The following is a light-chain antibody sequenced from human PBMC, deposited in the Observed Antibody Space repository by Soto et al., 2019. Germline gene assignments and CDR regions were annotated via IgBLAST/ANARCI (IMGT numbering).Light chain of an antibody. V-gene: IGKV2-30*02. CDR3: XXXTHWPPYT. CDR2: KVS. Sequence: DVVMTQSPLSLPVTLGQPASISCRSSQXXXHXXXXTYLNWFHQRPGQSPRRLIYKVSNRDSGVPDRFSGSGSDTDFTLKXXGXEXXXVXXXXXXXXTHWPPYTFGQGTKLEIK. J-gene: IGKJ2*01. CDR1: QXXXHXXXXTY.